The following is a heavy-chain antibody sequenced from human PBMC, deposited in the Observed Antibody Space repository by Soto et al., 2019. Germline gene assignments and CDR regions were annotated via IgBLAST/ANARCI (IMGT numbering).Heavy chain of an antibody. D-gene: IGHD2-15*01. J-gene: IGHJ6*02. CDR2: IRGFSPYT. CDR1: GFTFRTYT. CDR3: ARDRGYDAHDYYYNAMDV. V-gene: IGHV3-21*01. Sequence: GGSLRLSCAASGFTFRTYTMNWVRQAPGKGLEWVSGIRGFSPYTFYAESVRGRFAISRDNAKNSLYLQMNSLRAEDTAVYYCARDRGYDAHDYYYNAMDVWGQGTTVTVFS.